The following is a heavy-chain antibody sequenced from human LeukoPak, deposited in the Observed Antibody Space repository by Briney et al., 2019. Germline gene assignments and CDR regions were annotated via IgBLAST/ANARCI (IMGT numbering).Heavy chain of an antibody. J-gene: IGHJ5*02. CDR1: GFTFSSYA. D-gene: IGHD6-19*01. Sequence: PGGSLRLSCAASGFTFSSYAMSWVRQAPGKGLEWVSAISGSGGSTYYADSVKGRFTISRDTSKNTLYLQMNSLRAEDTAVYYCAKVDSSGNWFDPWGQGTLVTVSS. CDR3: AKVDSSGNWFDP. V-gene: IGHV3-23*01. CDR2: ISGSGGST.